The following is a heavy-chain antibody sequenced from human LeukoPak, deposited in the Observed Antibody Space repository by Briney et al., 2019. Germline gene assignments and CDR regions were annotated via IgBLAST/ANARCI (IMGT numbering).Heavy chain of an antibody. J-gene: IGHJ6*03. V-gene: IGHV3-11*04. CDR1: GFTFSDYY. CDR3: ARRDYYSYYMDV. Sequence: GGSLRLSCAVSGFTFSDYYMGWIRQAPGKGLEWISYISTSGSTIYYADSVKGRFTISRDNAKNSLYLQLHSLRVDDTAVYYCARRDYYSYYMDVWGKGTTVTVSS. CDR2: ISTSGSTI.